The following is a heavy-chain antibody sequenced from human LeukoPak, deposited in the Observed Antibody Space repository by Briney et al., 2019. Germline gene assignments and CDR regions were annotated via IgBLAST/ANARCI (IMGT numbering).Heavy chain of an antibody. CDR2: INHSGST. V-gene: IGHV4-34*01. CDR1: GGSFSGYY. J-gene: IGHJ4*02. D-gene: IGHD2-2*01. CDR3: ASTRYCSSTSCYPEGYDY. Sequence: SETLSLTCAVYGGSFSGYYWSWIRQPPGKGLEWIGEINHSGSTNYNPSLKSRVTISVDTSKNQFSLKLSSVTAADTAVYYCASTRYCSSTSCYPEGYDYWAREPWSPSPQ.